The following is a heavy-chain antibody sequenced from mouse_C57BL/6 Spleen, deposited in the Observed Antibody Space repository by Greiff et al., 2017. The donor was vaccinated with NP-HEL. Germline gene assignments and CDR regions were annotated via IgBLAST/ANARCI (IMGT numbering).Heavy chain of an antibody. Sequence: QVQLQQSGPELVKPGASVKISCKASGYAFSSSWMNWVKQRPGKGLEWIGRIYPGDGDTNYNGKFKGKATLTADKSSSTAYMQLSSLTSEDSAVYFCASRSACFAYWGQGTLVTVSA. CDR2: IYPGDGDT. CDR1: GYAFSSSW. CDR3: ASRSACFAY. J-gene: IGHJ3*01. V-gene: IGHV1-82*01.